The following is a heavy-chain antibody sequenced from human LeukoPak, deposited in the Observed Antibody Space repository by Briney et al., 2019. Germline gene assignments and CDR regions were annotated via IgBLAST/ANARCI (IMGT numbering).Heavy chain of an antibody. CDR1: GGSISRYY. CDR2: IYYSGST. V-gene: IGHV4-59*01. Sequence: PPETLSLPCTVSGGSISRYYWSWIRQPPGKGLEWIGYIYYSGSTNYNPSLKSRVTISVDTSKNQFSLKLSSVTAADTAVYYCASSGWSGSFPYYFDYWGQGTLVTVSS. J-gene: IGHJ4*02. CDR3: ASSGWSGSFPYYFDY. D-gene: IGHD6-19*01.